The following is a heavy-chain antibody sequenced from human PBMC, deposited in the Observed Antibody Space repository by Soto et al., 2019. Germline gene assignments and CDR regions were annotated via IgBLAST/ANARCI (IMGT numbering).Heavy chain of an antibody. Sequence: GGSLRLSCAASGFTFSNAWMSWVRQAPGKGLEWVGRIKSKTDGGTTDYAAPVKGRFTISRDDSKNTLYLQMNSLKTEDTAVYYCTTDRDCSGGSCYWVAFDIWGQGTMVTVSS. V-gene: IGHV3-15*01. CDR3: TTDRDCSGGSCYWVAFDI. D-gene: IGHD2-15*01. CDR2: IKSKTDGGTT. J-gene: IGHJ3*02. CDR1: GFTFSNAW.